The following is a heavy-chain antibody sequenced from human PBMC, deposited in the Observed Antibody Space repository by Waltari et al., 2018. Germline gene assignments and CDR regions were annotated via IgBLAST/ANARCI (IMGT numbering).Heavy chain of an antibody. V-gene: IGHV3-23*01. CDR2: INFSGGNT. J-gene: IGHJ4*02. Sequence: EVQLLESGGAFVRPGGSLRLSCAASGFNFRNYAMTWVRQAPGRGLDWVASINFSGGNTVYADSVKGRSNIARDNSKNTLSIQLDSLRLDDTAVYFCARVNRESLIRGATIDSWGQGTRVTVSS. CDR1: GFNFRNYA. CDR3: ARVNRESLIRGATIDS. D-gene: IGHD3-10*01.